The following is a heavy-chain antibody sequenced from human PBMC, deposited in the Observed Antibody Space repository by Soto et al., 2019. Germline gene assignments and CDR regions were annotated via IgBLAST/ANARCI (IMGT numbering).Heavy chain of an antibody. J-gene: IGHJ4*02. CDR3: ARGLHSLFDY. D-gene: IGHD2-21*01. CDR2: IWDDGNNK. V-gene: IGHV3-33*01. CDR1: GFTFSNYG. Sequence: QVQLVESGGGVVQPGGSLRLTCAASGFTFSNYGMHWVRQAPGKGLEWVAVIWDDGNNKYYADSVKGRFTISRDNSNNTLYGQMTSLRAEDTAVYYCARGLHSLFDYWGQGPLVTVSS.